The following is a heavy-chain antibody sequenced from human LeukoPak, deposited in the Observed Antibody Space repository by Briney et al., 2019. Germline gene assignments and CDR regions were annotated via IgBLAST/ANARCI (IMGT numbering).Heavy chain of an antibody. V-gene: IGHV3-48*03. Sequence: PGGSLRLSCAASGFSLSNYEMNWVRQAPGKRLEWVSYITSSGSTMFYADSVEGRFIISRDNTKNSLYLQMNSLRAEDTAVYYCARANYGDYLVDYWGQGTLVTVSS. D-gene: IGHD4-17*01. CDR1: GFSLSNYE. J-gene: IGHJ4*02. CDR3: ARANYGDYLVDY. CDR2: ITSSGSTM.